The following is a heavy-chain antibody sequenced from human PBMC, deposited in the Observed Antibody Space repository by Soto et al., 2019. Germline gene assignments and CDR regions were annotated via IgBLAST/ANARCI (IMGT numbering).Heavy chain of an antibody. CDR1: GGSFSGYY. Sequence: SETLSLTCAVYGGSFSGYYWSWIRQPPGKGLEWIGEINHSGSTNYNPSLKSRVTISVDTSKNQFSLKLSSVTAADTAVYYCARKPFLYYYGSSGYYYYFDYWGQGTLVTVSS. V-gene: IGHV4-34*01. CDR3: ARKPFLYYYGSSGYYYYFDY. J-gene: IGHJ4*02. CDR2: INHSGST. D-gene: IGHD3-22*01.